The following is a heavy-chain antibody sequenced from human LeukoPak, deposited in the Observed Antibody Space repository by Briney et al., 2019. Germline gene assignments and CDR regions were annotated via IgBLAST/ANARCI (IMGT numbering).Heavy chain of an antibody. V-gene: IGHV3-23*01. CDR1: GFIFNNYA. D-gene: IGHD3-22*01. CDR2: IGGDGT. Sequence: GGSLRLSCAASGFIFNNYALSWVRQAPGKGLEWVSGIGGDGTNYADSVKGRFTVSRDSSKNTLYLQMNSLRAEDTAVYYCVSGNYYDSSDYDYWGQGTLVTVSS. J-gene: IGHJ4*02. CDR3: VSGNYYDSSDYDY.